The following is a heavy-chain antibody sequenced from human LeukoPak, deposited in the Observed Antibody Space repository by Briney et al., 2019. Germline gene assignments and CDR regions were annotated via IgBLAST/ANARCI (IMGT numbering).Heavy chain of an antibody. CDR1: GGSFSGYY. V-gene: IGHV4-34*01. J-gene: IGHJ4*02. CDR2: INHSGST. D-gene: IGHD6-13*01. CDR3: ASSSAGMIGY. Sequence: SETLSLTCAVYGGSFSGYYWSWIRQPPGKGLEWIGEINHSGSTNYNPSLESRVTISVDTSKNQFSLKLSSVTAADTAVYYCASSSAGMIGYWGQGALVTVSS.